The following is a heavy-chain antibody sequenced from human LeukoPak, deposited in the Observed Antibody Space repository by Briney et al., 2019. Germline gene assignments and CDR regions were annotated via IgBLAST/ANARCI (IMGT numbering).Heavy chain of an antibody. J-gene: IGHJ4*02. CDR3: ARALPPTYYFDY. CDR1: GFTVSSNY. Sequence: GGSLRLSCAASGFTVSSNYMSWVRQAPGKGLEWVSVIYSGGSTYYADSVKGRFTISRDNSKNTLCLQMNSLRAEDTAVYYCARALPPTYYFDYWGQGTLVTVSS. V-gene: IGHV3-53*01. CDR2: IYSGGST.